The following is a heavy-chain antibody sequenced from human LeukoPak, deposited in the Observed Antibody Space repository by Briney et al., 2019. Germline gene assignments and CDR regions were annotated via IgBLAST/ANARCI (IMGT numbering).Heavy chain of an antibody. CDR2: VIPIFGTA. Sequence: SVKVSCKASGDSFSSYAITWVRQAPRQGLEWLGRVIPIFGTANYPQKFQGRVTITADIFSSTVYIEMTNLTSDDTAVYFCAKQGAVRQDYYMDVWGNGTTVSVS. V-gene: IGHV1-69*06. CDR3: AKQGAVRQDYYMDV. J-gene: IGHJ6*03. D-gene: IGHD3-16*01. CDR1: GDSFSSYA.